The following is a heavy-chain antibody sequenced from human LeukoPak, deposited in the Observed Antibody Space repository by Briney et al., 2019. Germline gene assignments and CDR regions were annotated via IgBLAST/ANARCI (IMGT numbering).Heavy chain of an antibody. CDR1: GYTFTNYG. J-gene: IGHJ4*02. Sequence: ASVKVSCKASGYTFTNYGISWVRQAPGQGLEWMAWINPYNGDTNFAQKLQGRVTVTTDTSTSTAYMELRSLRSDDTAVYYCARDLRGSSVYYFDYWGQGTLVTVSS. CDR2: INPYNGDT. D-gene: IGHD6-6*01. V-gene: IGHV1-18*01. CDR3: ARDLRGSSVYYFDY.